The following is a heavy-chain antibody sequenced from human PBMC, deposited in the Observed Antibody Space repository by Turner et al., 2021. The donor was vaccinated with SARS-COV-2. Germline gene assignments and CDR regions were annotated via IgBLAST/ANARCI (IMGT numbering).Heavy chain of an antibody. J-gene: IGHJ5*02. CDR2: IYYRGST. CDR1: GASIRSYY. D-gene: IGHD3-10*01. V-gene: IGHV4-59*01. CDR3: ARELTNNWFDP. Sequence: QVLLQASGPGLVKPSATLSLTCPVSGASIRSYYWAWIRQPPGKRLEWIGYIYYRGSTNYNPSLKSRVTISVDTSKNQFSLKLTSVTAADTAVYFCARELTNNWFDPWGQGTLVTVSS.